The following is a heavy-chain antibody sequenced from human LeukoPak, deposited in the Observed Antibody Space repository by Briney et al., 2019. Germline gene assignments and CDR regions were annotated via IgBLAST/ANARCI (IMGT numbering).Heavy chain of an antibody. CDR3: ASPIIAVAGTDYYGMDV. CDR2: INHSGST. V-gene: IGHV4-34*01. D-gene: IGHD6-19*01. Sequence: SETLSFTCAVYGGSFSGYYWSWLRQPPGKGREWGGEINHSGSTNYNPSLKSRVTISVDTSKNQFSLKLSSVTAADTAVYYCASPIIAVAGTDYYGMDVWGQGTTVTVSS. CDR1: GGSFSGYY. J-gene: IGHJ6*02.